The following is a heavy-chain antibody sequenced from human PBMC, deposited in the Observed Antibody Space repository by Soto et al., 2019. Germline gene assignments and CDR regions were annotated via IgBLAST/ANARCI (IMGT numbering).Heavy chain of an antibody. CDR3: VREPDV. CDR2: VSPSGDTT. J-gene: IGHJ6*02. V-gene: IGHV3-23*01. Sequence: GGSLRLSCEASGFIFSTYSMTWVRQGPGKGLEWVAAVSPSGDTTHYADSLKGRLTISRDNSKNTVSLQMNSLSADDTGLYYCVREPDVRGQGISVTVSS. CDR1: GFIFSTYS.